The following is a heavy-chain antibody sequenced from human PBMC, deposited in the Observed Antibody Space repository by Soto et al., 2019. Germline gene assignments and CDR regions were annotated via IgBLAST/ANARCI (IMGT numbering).Heavy chain of an antibody. V-gene: IGHV3-21*02. CDR1: GFTFSRRG. CDR2: LSTDSNYV. J-gene: IGHJ4*02. Sequence: EVQLVESGGGLVKPGGSLRLSCAASGFTFSRRGMNWVRQAPGKGLEWVSSLSTDSNYVYYSDSVKGRFTISRDNAKDTLYMQMDSLRVEDTAIYYCVTNVFVVAAAPDSWGQGTLVTVSS. D-gene: IGHD2-15*01. CDR3: VTNVFVVAAAPDS.